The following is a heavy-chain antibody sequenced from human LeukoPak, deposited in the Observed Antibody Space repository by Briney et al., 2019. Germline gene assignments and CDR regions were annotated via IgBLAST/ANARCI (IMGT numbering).Heavy chain of an antibody. CDR2: ISGSGGST. CDR3: AKDSVVVPAANDAFDI. J-gene: IGHJ3*02. CDR1: GFTFNNYA. Sequence: GGSLRLSCAASGFTFNNYAMNWVRQAPGKGLEWVSAISGSGGSTYYADSVKGRFTISRDNSKNTLYLQMNSLRAEDTAVYYCAKDSVVVPAANDAFDIWGQGTMVTVSS. V-gene: IGHV3-23*01. D-gene: IGHD2-2*01.